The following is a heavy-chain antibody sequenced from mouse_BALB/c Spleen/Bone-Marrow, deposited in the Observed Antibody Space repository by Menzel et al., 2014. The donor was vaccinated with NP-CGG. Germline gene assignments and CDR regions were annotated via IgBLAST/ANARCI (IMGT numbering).Heavy chain of an antibody. V-gene: IGHV14-3*02. CDR2: IDPANGST. Sequence: EVQLQQSGAELVKPGASVKLSCAASGFNIKDTYMYWVKQRPEQGLEWIGKIDPANGSTKYDPKFQGKATITADTSSNTAYLQLSSLTSEDTAVYYCAVYDGYAMDYWGQGTSVTVSS. CDR3: AVYDGYAMDY. CDR1: GFNIKDTY. J-gene: IGHJ4*01. D-gene: IGHD2-3*01.